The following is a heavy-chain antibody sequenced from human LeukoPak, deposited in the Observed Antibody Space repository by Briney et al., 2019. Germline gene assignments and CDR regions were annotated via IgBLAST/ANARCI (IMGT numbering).Heavy chain of an antibody. Sequence: PSETLSLTCTVSGGSISSYYWSWIRQPPGKGLEWIGYIYYSGSTNYNPSLKSRVTISVDTSKNQFSLKLSSVTAADTAVYYCARDVTGYYDSSGYSLQYYFDYWGQGTLVTVSS. CDR3: ARDVTGYYDSSGYSLQYYFDY. J-gene: IGHJ4*02. D-gene: IGHD3-22*01. CDR2: IYYSGST. V-gene: IGHV4-59*01. CDR1: GGSISSYY.